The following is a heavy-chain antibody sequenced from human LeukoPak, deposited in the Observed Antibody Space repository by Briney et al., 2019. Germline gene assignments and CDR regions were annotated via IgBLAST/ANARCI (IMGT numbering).Heavy chain of an antibody. Sequence: SQTLSLTCAISGDSVSSKNGAWNWIRQSPSRGLEWLGRTYYRSKWYNDYAVSVKSRITINPDTSKNQFSLQLNSVTPEDTAVYYCAREELQSFYYYYYYMDVWGKGTTVTVSS. D-gene: IGHD1-7*01. V-gene: IGHV6-1*01. CDR3: AREELQSFYYYYYYMDV. CDR1: GDSVSSKNGA. J-gene: IGHJ6*03. CDR2: TYYRSKWYN.